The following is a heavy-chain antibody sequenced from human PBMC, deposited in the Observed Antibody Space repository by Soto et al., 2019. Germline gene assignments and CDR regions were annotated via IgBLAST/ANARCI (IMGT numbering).Heavy chain of an antibody. D-gene: IGHD3-22*01. J-gene: IGHJ4*02. CDR2: IYYSGST. CDR3: ATYESSGPIHY. Sequence: SETLSLTCTVSGGSISSGGYYWSCIRQHPGKGLEWMGYIYYSGSTYYNPSLKSRVTISVDTSKNQFSLKLSSVTAADTAVYYCATYESSGPIHYWGQGTLVTVYS. V-gene: IGHV4-31*03. CDR1: GGSISSGGYY.